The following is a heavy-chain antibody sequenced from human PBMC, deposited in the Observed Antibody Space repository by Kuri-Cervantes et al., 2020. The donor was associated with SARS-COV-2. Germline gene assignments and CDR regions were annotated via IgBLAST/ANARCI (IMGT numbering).Heavy chain of an antibody. J-gene: IGHJ4*02. CDR2: INPNSGGT. CDR3: ARGRGSSGPV. CDR1: GYTFTSYG. D-gene: IGHD3-22*01. V-gene: IGHV1-2*04. Sequence: ASVKVSCKASGYTFTSYGISWVRQAPGQGLEWMGWINPNSGGTNYAQKFQGWVTMTRDTSISTAYMELSRLSSVTAADTAVYYCARGRGSSGPVWGQGTLVTVSS.